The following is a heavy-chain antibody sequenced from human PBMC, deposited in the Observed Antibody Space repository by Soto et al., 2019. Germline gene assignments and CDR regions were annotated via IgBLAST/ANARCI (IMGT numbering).Heavy chain of an antibody. D-gene: IGHD3-9*01. Sequence: SETLSLTCTVSGGSISSYYWSWIRQPPGKGLEWIGYIYYSGSTNYNPSLKSRVTISVDTSKNQFSLKLSSVTAADTAVYYCARGLLTGYYIDYYYYMDVWGKGTTVTVSS. CDR2: IYYSGST. CDR1: GGSISSYY. V-gene: IGHV4-59*01. CDR3: ARGLLTGYYIDYYYYMDV. J-gene: IGHJ6*03.